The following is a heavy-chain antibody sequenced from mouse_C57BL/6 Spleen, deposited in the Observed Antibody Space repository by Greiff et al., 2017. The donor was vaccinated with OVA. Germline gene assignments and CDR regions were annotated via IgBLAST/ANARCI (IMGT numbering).Heavy chain of an antibody. J-gene: IGHJ2*01. D-gene: IGHD1-1*01. CDR1: GYSITSGYD. Sequence: EVQGVESGPGMVKPSQSLSLTCTVTGYSITSGYDWHWIRHFPGNKLEWMGYISYSGSTNYNPSLKSRISITHDTSKNHFFLKLNSVTTEDTATYYCARGGEFGTTVVAPFDYWGQGTTLTVSS. V-gene: IGHV3-1*01. CDR3: ARGGEFGTTVVAPFDY. CDR2: ISYSGST.